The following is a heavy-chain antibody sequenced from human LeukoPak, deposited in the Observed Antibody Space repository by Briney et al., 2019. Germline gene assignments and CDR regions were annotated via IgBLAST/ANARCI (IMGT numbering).Heavy chain of an antibody. J-gene: IGHJ4*02. Sequence: AGSLTLTCAASGFTFSSYTMNWVRQAPAKGLEWVSSISSSNKYIYYAESVKGRLTISRDNAKNSLYLQMNSLRAEDTAVYYCARGDYDSSGYYYDYWGEGSLVTVSS. V-gene: IGHV3-21*01. D-gene: IGHD3-22*01. CDR3: ARGDYDSSGYYYDY. CDR2: ISSSNKYI. CDR1: GFTFSSYT.